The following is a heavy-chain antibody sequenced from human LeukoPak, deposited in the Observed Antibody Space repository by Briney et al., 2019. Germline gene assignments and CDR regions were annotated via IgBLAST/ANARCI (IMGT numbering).Heavy chain of an antibody. D-gene: IGHD6-19*01. CDR1: GFTFSSYW. J-gene: IGHJ4*02. V-gene: IGHV3-7*01. CDR3: ARDDSSAGHGDY. CDR2: IKHDGSEK. Sequence: PGGSLRLSCAASGFTFSSYWMSWLRQAPGKGLGWVANIKHDGSEKYYVDSMKGRFTISRDNAKNSLYLQMNSLRAEDTAVYYCARDDSSAGHGDYWGQGTLVTVSS.